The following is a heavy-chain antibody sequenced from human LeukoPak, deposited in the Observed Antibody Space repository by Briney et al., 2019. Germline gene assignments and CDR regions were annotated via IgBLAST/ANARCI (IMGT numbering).Heavy chain of an antibody. CDR3: ARMPRGPDV. D-gene: IGHD2-2*01. V-gene: IGHV3-7*01. Sequence: GGSLRLSCAASGFTFIKYWMSWVRQAPGKGLEWVANIKQDGSEKDYVDSVKGRFTISRDNAKNSLYLQMNSLRAEDTAVYYCARMPRGPDVWGKGTTVTVSS. J-gene: IGHJ6*04. CDR2: IKQDGSEK. CDR1: GFTFIKYW.